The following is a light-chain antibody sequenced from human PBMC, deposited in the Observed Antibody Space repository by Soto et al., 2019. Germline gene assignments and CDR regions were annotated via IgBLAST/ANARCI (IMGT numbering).Light chain of an antibody. V-gene: IGKV1-8*01. CDR2: AAS. J-gene: IGKJ1*01. CDR1: QGISSY. Sequence: AIRMTQSPSSLSASTGARVTITCRASQGISSYLAWYQQRPGKAPKLLIYAASTLQSGVPSRFSGSGSGTDFTLTISCLQSEDFATYYCQQYYSYPRAFGQGTKVDI. CDR3: QQYYSYPRA.